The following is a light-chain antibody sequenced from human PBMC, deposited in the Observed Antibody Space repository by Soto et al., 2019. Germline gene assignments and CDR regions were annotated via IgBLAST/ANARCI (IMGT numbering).Light chain of an antibody. CDR2: GAS. CDR3: QQYGSSPLT. Sequence: EIVLTQSPGTLSLFPGERATLSCRASQSVSSSYLAWYQQKPGQAPRLLIYGASSRSTGIPDRFSGSGSGTDSTLPTSRLAPEEFGVYYCQQYGSSPLTFGGGTKVEIK. V-gene: IGKV3-20*01. CDR1: QSVSSSY. J-gene: IGKJ4*01.